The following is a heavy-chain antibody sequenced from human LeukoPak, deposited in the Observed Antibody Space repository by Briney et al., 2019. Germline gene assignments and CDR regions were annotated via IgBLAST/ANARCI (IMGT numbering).Heavy chain of an antibody. V-gene: IGHV3-74*01. CDR3: SREKTYYDILTGKTTYYFDY. D-gene: IGHD3-9*01. Sequence: GGSLRLSCAASGFTFSSYWMHWVRQAPGKGLVWVSRINSDGSSTSYADSVKGRFTISRDNAKNTLYLQMNSLRAEDTAVYYCSREKTYYDILTGKTTYYFDYWGQGTLVTVSS. CDR2: INSDGSST. CDR1: GFTFSSYW. J-gene: IGHJ4*02.